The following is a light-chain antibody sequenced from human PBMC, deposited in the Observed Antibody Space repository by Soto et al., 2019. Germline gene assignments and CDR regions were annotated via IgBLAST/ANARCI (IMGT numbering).Light chain of an antibody. Sequence: ELVLTQSPGTLSLSPGDRSSLSCRASQNLSRYFLAWYQHKDGQAPRXXISGASRRATGIPDRFSGAGSGTDLTITISRLEPEDGALYYGQQHDILPITFGQGTRLEIK. J-gene: IGKJ5*01. CDR2: GAS. V-gene: IGKV3-20*01. CDR3: QQHDILPIT. CDR1: QNLSRYF.